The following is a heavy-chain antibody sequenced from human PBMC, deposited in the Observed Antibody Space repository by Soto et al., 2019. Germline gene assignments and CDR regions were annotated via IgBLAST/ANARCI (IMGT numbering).Heavy chain of an antibody. V-gene: IGHV1-2*02. CDR2: INPKSGGT. Sequence: QAQLVQSGAEVKKPGASVKVSCLASGYTFSGNYLHWVRQAPGQGLEWMGWINPKSGGTGYAQKFQGSVTMTTDTSTRTADMELSSRRSADTAVYYCARGIAALRLSWFGPWGQGTLVTVSS. CDR3: ARGIAALRLSWFGP. J-gene: IGHJ5*02. D-gene: IGHD6-13*01. CDR1: GYTFSGNY.